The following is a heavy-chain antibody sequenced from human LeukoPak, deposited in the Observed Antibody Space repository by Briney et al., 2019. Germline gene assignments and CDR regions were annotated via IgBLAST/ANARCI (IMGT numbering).Heavy chain of an antibody. CDR2: T. Sequence: TSYADSVKGRFTISRDNSKNSLYLQMNSLRAEDTALYYCAKDGGLDKWELPTLPAFGWFDPWGQGTLVTVSS. V-gene: IGHV3-43*01. CDR3: AKDGGLDKWELPTLPAFGWFDP. J-gene: IGHJ5*02. D-gene: IGHD1-26*01.